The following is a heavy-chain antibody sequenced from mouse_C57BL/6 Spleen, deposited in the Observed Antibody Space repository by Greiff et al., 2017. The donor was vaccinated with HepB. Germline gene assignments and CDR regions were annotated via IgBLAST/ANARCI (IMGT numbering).Heavy chain of an antibody. CDR3: ARGIDSSGYGWFAY. CDR2: IYPRSGNT. CDR1: GYTFTSYG. J-gene: IGHJ3*01. V-gene: IGHV1-81*01. D-gene: IGHD3-2*02. Sequence: QVQLKESGAELARPGASVKLSCKASGYTFTSYGISWVKQRTGQGLEWIGEIYPRSGNTYYNEKFKGKATLTADKSSSTAYMELRSLTSEDSAVYFCARGIDSSGYGWFAYWGQGTLVTVSA.